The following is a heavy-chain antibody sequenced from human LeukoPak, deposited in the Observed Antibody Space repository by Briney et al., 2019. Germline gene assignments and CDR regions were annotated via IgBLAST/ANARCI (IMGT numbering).Heavy chain of an antibody. CDR1: GFTFNTYW. D-gene: IGHD2-21*02. V-gene: IGHV3-74*01. Sequence: GGSLRLSCAASGFTFNTYWMHWVRQAPGKGLVWVSLIDTDGSTTSYADSVKGRFTISRDNAKNTLYLQMNDLRAEDTAVYYCARRMEKTYCGGDCSGPGGYWGQGTLVTVSS. CDR2: IDTDGSTT. J-gene: IGHJ4*02. CDR3: ARRMEKTYCGGDCSGPGGY.